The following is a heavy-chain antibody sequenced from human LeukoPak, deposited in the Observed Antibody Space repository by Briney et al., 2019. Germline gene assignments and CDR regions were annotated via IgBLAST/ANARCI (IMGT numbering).Heavy chain of an antibody. CDR2: INHSGST. V-gene: IGHV4-34*01. CDR3: ASGQGDILTGPNDAFDI. Sequence: PSETLSLTCAVYGGSFSGYYWSWIRQPPGKGLEWIGEINHSGSTNYNPSLKSRVTISVDTSKNQFSLKLSSVTAADTAVYYCASGQGDILTGPNDAFDIWGQGTMVTVSS. J-gene: IGHJ3*02. CDR1: GGSFSGYY. D-gene: IGHD3-9*01.